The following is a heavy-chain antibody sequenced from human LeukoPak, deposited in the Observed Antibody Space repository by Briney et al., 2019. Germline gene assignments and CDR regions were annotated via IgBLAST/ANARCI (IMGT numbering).Heavy chain of an antibody. CDR1: GGSFSDHY. Sequence: SETLSLTCAVYGGSFSDHYWAWIRQPPGKGLEWIGEINYSKSTNYNPSLGSRVTISIDTSNNQLFLKLTSVSAADTAVYYCARLDRWFGNFYMGVWGKGTTVTFSS. D-gene: IGHD3-10*01. V-gene: IGHV4-34*01. CDR2: INYSKST. J-gene: IGHJ6*03. CDR3: ARLDRWFGNFYMGV.